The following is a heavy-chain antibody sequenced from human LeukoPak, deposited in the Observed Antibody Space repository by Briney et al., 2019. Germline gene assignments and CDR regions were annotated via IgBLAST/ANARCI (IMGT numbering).Heavy chain of an antibody. CDR1: GYTLTELS. CDR3: AVASVATITNDFDY. J-gene: IGHJ4*02. D-gene: IGHD5-12*01. CDR2: IDPEDGET. V-gene: IGHV1-24*01. Sequence: ASETVSCKVSGYTLTELSMHWVRQAPGKGQERMGGIDPEDGETIYAQKFQGRVTMTEDTSTDTAYMELSSLRSDDTAVYYCAVASVATITNDFDYWGQGTLVTVSS.